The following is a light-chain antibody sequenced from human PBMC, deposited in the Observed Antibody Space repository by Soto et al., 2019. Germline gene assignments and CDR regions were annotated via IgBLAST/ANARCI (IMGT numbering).Light chain of an antibody. CDR1: SSNIGAGYD. Sequence: QSALTQPPSVSGAPGQRVTISCTGSSSNIGAGYDIHWYQQLPGTAPKLLIYDNDNRPSGVPDRFSGSKSGTSASLAITGLQAEDEADYYCQSYDTRLSGSVFGTGTKVTVL. J-gene: IGLJ1*01. CDR3: QSYDTRLSGSV. V-gene: IGLV1-40*01. CDR2: DND.